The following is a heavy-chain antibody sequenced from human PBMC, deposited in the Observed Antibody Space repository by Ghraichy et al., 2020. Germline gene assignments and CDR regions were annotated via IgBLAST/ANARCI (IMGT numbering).Heavy chain of an antibody. D-gene: IGHD1-26*01. V-gene: IGHV3-30*04. CDR2: ISYDGSNK. CDR3: ARDPGATDPYYFDY. Sequence: GGSLRLSCAASGFTFSSYAMHWVRQAPGKGLEWVAVISYDGSNKYYADSVKGRFTISRDNSKNTLYLQMNSLRAEDTAVYYCARDPGATDPYYFDYWGQGTLVTVSS. J-gene: IGHJ4*02. CDR1: GFTFSSYA.